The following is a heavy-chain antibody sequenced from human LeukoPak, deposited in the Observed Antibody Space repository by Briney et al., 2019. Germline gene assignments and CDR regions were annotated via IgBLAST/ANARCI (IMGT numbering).Heavy chain of an antibody. J-gene: IGHJ4*02. Sequence: SETLSLTCTVSGGSISSYYWSWIRQPPGKGLEWIGYIYYSGSTNYNPSLKSRVTISVDTSKNQFSLKLSSVTAADTAVYYCARLHRDDSTWYTYYFDSWGQGTLVTVSS. CDR3: ARLHRDDSTWYTYYFDS. CDR2: IYYSGST. CDR1: GGSISSYY. V-gene: IGHV4-59*08. D-gene: IGHD6-13*01.